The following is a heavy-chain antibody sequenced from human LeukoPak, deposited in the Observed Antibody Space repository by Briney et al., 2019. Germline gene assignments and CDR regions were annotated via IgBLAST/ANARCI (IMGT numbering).Heavy chain of an antibody. CDR3: AKGSLLWFGELHLIDY. V-gene: IGHV3-23*01. Sequence: GGSLRLSCAASGFTFSSYAMSWVRQAPGKGLEWVSAISGSGGSTYYADSVKGRFTISRDNSKNTLYLQMNSLRAEDTAVYYCAKGSLLWFGELHLIDYWGQGTLVTVSS. J-gene: IGHJ4*01. D-gene: IGHD3-10*01. CDR2: ISGSGGST. CDR1: GFTFSSYA.